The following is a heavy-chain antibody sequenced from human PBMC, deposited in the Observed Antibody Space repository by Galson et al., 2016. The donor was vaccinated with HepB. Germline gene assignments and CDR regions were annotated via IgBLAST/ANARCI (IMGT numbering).Heavy chain of an antibody. D-gene: IGHD6-13*01. CDR3: ARGYSSSWYLYYFDY. V-gene: IGHV3-21*01. CDR1: GFTFSSYS. J-gene: IGHJ4*02. CDR2: ISSSSSYI. Sequence: SLRLSCAASGFTFSSYSMNWVRQAPGKGLEWVSSISSSSSYIYYADSVKGRFTISRDNAKNSLYLQMNSLRAEDTAVYYCARGYSSSWYLYYFDYWGRGSLVTVSS.